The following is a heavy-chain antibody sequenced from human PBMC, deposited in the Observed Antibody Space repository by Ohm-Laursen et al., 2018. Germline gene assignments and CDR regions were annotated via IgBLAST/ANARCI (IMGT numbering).Heavy chain of an antibody. CDR2: IKEDGGEK. D-gene: IGHD2-15*01. CDR3: ARDVAHGGCGFGMGG. V-gene: IGHV3-7*01. J-gene: IGHJ6*02. CDR1: GFTFSNYW. Sequence: SLRLSCTASGFTFSNYWMSWVRQTPGKGLEWVADIKEDGGEKNFAYAVKGRFTIYRDNAKNSLYLQMNSLRAEDTSVYYCARDVAHGGCGFGMGGWGQGAPVTVSS.